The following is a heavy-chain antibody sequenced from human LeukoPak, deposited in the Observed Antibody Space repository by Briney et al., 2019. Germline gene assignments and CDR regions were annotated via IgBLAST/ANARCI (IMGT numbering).Heavy chain of an antibody. CDR1: GFTFSSYG. V-gene: IGHV3-33*01. J-gene: IGHJ4*02. Sequence: PGGSLRLSCAASGFTFSSYGMHWVRQAPGKGLEWVAAIWYDGSNKNYADSAKGRFIISRDNSKNTVYLEMNGLRAEDTAVYYCAVDVAAISTRVHCWGQGTLVTVSS. CDR3: AVDVAAISTRVHC. D-gene: IGHD2-2*01. CDR2: IWYDGSNK.